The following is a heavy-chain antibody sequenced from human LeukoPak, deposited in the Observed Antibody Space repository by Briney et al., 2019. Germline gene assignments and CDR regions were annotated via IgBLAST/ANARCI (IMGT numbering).Heavy chain of an antibody. CDR3: ARATGTTHFDY. J-gene: IGHJ4*02. D-gene: IGHD1-7*01. V-gene: IGHV3-21*01. Sequence: GRSLRLSCAASGFTFSSYAMHWVRQAPGKGLEWVSSISSSSSYIYYADSVKGRFTISRDNAKNSLYLQMNSLRAEDTAVYYCARATGTTHFDYWGQGTLVTVSS. CDR1: GFTFSSYA. CDR2: ISSSSSYI.